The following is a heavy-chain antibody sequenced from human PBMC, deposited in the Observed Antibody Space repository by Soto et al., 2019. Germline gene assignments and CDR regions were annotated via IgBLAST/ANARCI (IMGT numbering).Heavy chain of an antibody. CDR3: TRPPLPGYSIHFNS. CDR2: VYPRDSDT. V-gene: IGHV5-51*01. D-gene: IGHD2-15*01. Sequence: GESLKISCKASGYIFIDYWIGWVRQMPGKGLEWMGIVYPRDSDTRYSPSFQGQVTISADRSTGTAFLQWRSLKASDTALYYCTRPPLPGYSIHFNSWGQGTLVTVS. J-gene: IGHJ4*02. CDR1: GYIFIDYW.